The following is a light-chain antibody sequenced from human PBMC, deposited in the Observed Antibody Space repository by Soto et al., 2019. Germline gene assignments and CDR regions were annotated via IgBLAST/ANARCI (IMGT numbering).Light chain of an antibody. CDR3: SSYAGTHVV. CDR1: SSDVGAYNY. J-gene: IGLJ1*01. CDR2: DVS. V-gene: IGLV2-8*01. Sequence: QPVLTQPPSASGSPGQSVAISCTGTSSDVGAYNYVSWYQQHPGKAPKLMIYDVSKRPSGVPDRFSGSKSGNTASLTVSGLQAEDEADYYCSSYAGTHVVFGTGTKVTVL.